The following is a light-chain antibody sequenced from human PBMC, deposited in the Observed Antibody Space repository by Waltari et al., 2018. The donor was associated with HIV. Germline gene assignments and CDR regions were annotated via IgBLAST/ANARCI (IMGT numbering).Light chain of an antibody. CDR1: QSVNNNF. CDR3: QQYSNLPLT. CDR2: GAS. J-gene: IGKJ4*01. Sequence: EIVLTQSPGPLSLSPGERAALPCRASQSVNNNFLAWFQQKPGQAPTLLIYGASRRATGIPDRFTGSGSGTDFTLIINRLEPEDFAVYYCQQYSNLPLTFGGGTKVEIK. V-gene: IGKV3-20*01.